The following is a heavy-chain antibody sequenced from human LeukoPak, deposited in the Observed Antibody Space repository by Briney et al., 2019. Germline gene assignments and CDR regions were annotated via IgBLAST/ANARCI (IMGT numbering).Heavy chain of an antibody. CDR1: GYTLTGYY. CDR3: ARGFRGGQWLVRSKFDY. Sequence: ASVKVSCKASGYTLTGYYMHWVRQAPGQGLEWMGWISAYNGNTNYAQKLQGRVTMTTDTSTSTAYLELRSLRSDDTAVYYCARGFRGGQWLVRSKFDYWGQGTLVTVSS. D-gene: IGHD6-19*01. J-gene: IGHJ4*02. CDR2: ISAYNGNT. V-gene: IGHV1-18*04.